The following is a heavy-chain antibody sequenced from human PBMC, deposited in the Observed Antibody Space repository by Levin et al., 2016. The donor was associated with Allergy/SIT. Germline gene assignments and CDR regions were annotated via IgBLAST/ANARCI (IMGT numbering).Heavy chain of an antibody. Sequence: ASVKVSCKASGYTFTSYGISWVRQAPGQGLEWMGWISAYNGNTNYAQKLQGRVTMTTDTSTSTAYMELRSLRSDDTAVYYCARAQLDLLWFGDSDYYGMDVWGQGTTVTVSS. CDR2: ISAYNGNT. CDR3: ARAQLDLLWFGDSDYYGMDV. CDR1: GYTFTSYG. V-gene: IGHV1-18*01. D-gene: IGHD3-10*01. J-gene: IGHJ6*02.